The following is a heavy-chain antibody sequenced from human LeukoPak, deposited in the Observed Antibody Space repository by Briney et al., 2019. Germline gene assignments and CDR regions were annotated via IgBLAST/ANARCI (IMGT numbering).Heavy chain of an antibody. J-gene: IGHJ5*02. D-gene: IGHD3-10*01. CDR3: ATAQMVRGVTINWFDP. Sequence: SETLSLTCTVSGGSISSSSYYWGWIRQPPGKGLEGIGSIYYSGSTYYNPSLKSRVTISVDTSKNQFSLKLSSVTAADTAVYYCATAQMVRGVTINWFDPWGQGTLVTVSS. CDR2: IYYSGST. CDR1: GGSISSSSYY. V-gene: IGHV4-39*01.